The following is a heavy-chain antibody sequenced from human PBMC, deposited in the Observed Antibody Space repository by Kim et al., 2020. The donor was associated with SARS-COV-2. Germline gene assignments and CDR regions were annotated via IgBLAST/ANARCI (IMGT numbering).Heavy chain of an antibody. Sequence: GGSLRLSCAASGFTFSSYWMHWVRQAPGKGLVWVSRINSDGSSTSYADSVKGRFTISRDNAKNTLYLQMNSLRAEDTAVYYCASLPKGFYGMDVWGQGTTVTVSS. CDR3: ASLPKGFYGMDV. CDR2: INSDGSST. V-gene: IGHV3-74*01. J-gene: IGHJ6*02. CDR1: GFTFSSYW.